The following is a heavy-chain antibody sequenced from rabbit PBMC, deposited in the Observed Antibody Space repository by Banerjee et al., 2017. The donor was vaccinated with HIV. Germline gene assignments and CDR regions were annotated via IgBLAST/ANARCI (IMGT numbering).Heavy chain of an antibody. CDR3: VRHNSGLTL. CDR1: GFSFSSSYW. J-gene: IGHJ4*01. CDR2: IYASTNST. D-gene: IGHD4-1*01. Sequence: QEQVVESGGDLVKPEGSLTLTCTASGFSFSSSYWICWVRQAPGKGLELIACIYASTNSTWYASWVNGRFTISRSPSLNTVDLKMTSLTAADTATYFCVRHNSGLTLWGQGTLVTVS. V-gene: IGHV1S43*01.